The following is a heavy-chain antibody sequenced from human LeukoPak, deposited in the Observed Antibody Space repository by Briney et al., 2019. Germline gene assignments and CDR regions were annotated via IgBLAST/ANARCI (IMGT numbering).Heavy chain of an antibody. CDR1: GYTFTSYG. CDR3: ARICNGGSCYWSFDY. V-gene: IGHV1-18*01. J-gene: IGHJ4*02. CDR2: ISAYNGNT. Sequence: ASVKVSCKASGYTFTSYGISWVRQAPGQGLEWMGWISAYNGNTNYAQKLQGRVTMTTDTSTSTAYMELRSLRSDDTAVYYCARICNGGSCYWSFDYWGQGTLVTVSS. D-gene: IGHD2-15*01.